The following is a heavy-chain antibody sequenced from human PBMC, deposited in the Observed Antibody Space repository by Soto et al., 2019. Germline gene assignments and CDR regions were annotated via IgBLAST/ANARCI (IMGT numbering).Heavy chain of an antibody. V-gene: IGHV3-48*03. Sequence: GGSLRLSCAACGFTFSSYEMNWVRQAPGKXLEWVSYISSSGSTIYYADSVKGRFTISRDNAKNSLYLQMNSLRAEDTAVYYCARDGVWILYSSQGGGAFDIWGQGTMVTVSS. CDR3: ARDGVWILYSSQGGGAFDI. CDR2: ISSSGSTI. CDR1: GFTFSSYE. D-gene: IGHD6-13*01. J-gene: IGHJ3*02.